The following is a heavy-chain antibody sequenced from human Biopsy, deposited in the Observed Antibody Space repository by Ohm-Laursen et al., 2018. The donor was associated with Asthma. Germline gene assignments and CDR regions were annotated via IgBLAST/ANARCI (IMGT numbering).Heavy chain of an antibody. Sequence: SETLSLTCAVSGASITSSAYYWGWIRQPPGKGLEWIGESTQGGGTTFNPSLKSRVTISIDSSKSRLSLKVRSVTAADTAVYYCARGPEWNGLDVWGQGTTVTVSS. V-gene: IGHV4-39*07. J-gene: IGHJ6*02. CDR3: ARGPEWNGLDV. CDR1: GASITSSAYY. CDR2: STQGGGT. D-gene: IGHD3-3*01.